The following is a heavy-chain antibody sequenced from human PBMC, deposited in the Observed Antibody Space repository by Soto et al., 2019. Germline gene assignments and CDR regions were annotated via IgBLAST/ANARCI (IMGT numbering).Heavy chain of an antibody. V-gene: IGHV3-7*01. J-gene: IGHJ6*02. Sequence: GGSLRLSCAASGFVFSPYWMSWVRQAPGKGLEWVANIKEDGSEKYFLDSVKGRFTISRDNAKNSLYLQINSLRAEDTGVYYCARDLGRTAAGYYYYDAMDVWGQGTTVTVS. D-gene: IGHD2-2*01. CDR3: ARDLGRTAAGYYYYDAMDV. CDR1: GFVFSPYW. CDR2: IKEDGSEK.